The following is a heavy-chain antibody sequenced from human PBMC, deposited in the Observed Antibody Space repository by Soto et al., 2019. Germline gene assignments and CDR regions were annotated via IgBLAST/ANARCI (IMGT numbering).Heavy chain of an antibody. CDR2: IYYSGST. CDR3: ARLNAEGGYYYYYYMDV. CDR1: GGSISSGDYY. J-gene: IGHJ6*03. V-gene: IGHV4-30-4*01. D-gene: IGHD2-8*01. Sequence: SETLSLTCTVSGGSISSGDYYWSWICQPPGKGLEWIGDIYYSGSTYYNPSLKSRVTISVDKSKNQFSLKLSSVTAADTAVYCCARLNAEGGYYYYYYMDVWGKGTTVTVSS.